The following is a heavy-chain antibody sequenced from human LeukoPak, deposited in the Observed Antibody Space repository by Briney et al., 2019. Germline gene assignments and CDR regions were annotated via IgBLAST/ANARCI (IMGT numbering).Heavy chain of an antibody. CDR1: GGTFSSYA. CDR3: ARDYYDSSGYYGC. CDR2: IIPIFGTA. Sequence: SVTVSCKASGGTFSSYAISWVRQAPGQGLEWMGGIIPIFGTANYAQKFQGRVTITTDESTSTAYMELSSLRSEDTAVYYCARDYYDSSGYYGCWGQGTLVTVSS. D-gene: IGHD3-22*01. V-gene: IGHV1-69*05. J-gene: IGHJ4*02.